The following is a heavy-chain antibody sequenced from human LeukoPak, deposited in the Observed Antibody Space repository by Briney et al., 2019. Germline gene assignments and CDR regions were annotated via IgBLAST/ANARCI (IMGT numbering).Heavy chain of an antibody. V-gene: IGHV4-28*03. D-gene: IGHD5-18*01. J-gene: IGHJ4*02. CDR3: ARGEYSSGFLINY. CDR2: IYYSGST. Sequence: SDTLSLTCAVSGYSISSSNWWGWIRQPPGKGLEWIGYIYYSGSTYYNPSLKSRVTMSVDTSKNQFSLKLSSVTAVDTAVYYCARGEYSSGFLINYWGQGTLVTVSS. CDR1: GYSISSSNW.